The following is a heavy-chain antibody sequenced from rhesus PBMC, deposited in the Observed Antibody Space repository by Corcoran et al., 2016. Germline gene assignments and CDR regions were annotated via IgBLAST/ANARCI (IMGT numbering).Heavy chain of an antibody. CDR3: AKEYSSWSGDGLDS. V-gene: IGHV3S42*01. CDR2: FISEGDGT. CDR1: GFTFSSYW. Sequence: EVQLVETGGGLAKPGGSLRRSCAASGFTFSSYWMNWVRQTSGKGLEWILAFISEGDGTNCDDSVQGRCTISRDNSKTTLSLQINSLRAEDTAVYYCAKEYSSWSGDGLDSWGQGVVVTVSS. D-gene: IGHD6-13*01. J-gene: IGHJ6*01.